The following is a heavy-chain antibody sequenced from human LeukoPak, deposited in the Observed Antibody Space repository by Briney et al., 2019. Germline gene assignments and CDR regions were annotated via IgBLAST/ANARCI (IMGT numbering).Heavy chain of an antibody. D-gene: IGHD3-10*01. J-gene: IGHJ4*02. V-gene: IGHV1-2*02. CDR3: ARGKDYGSGSSDY. Sequence: ASVKVPCKASGYTFTSYAMNWVRQAPGQGLEWMGWINPNSGGTNYAQKFQGRVTMTRDTSISTAYMELSRLRSDDTAVYYCARGKDYGSGSSDYWGQGTLVTVSS. CDR1: GYTFTSYA. CDR2: INPNSGGT.